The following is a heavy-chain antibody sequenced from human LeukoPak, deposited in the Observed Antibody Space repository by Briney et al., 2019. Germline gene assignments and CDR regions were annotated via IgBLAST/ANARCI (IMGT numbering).Heavy chain of an antibody. CDR1: GFTFDDYT. CDR2: ISWDGGST. Sequence: GGSLRLSCAASGFTFDDYTIHWVRQAPGKGLEWVSLISWDGGSTYYADSVKGRFTISRDNSKNSLYLQMNSLRTEDTALYYCAKGAGGRWLQLAVFDYWGQGTLVTVSS. J-gene: IGHJ4*02. V-gene: IGHV3-43*01. CDR3: AKGAGGRWLQLAVFDY. D-gene: IGHD5-12*01.